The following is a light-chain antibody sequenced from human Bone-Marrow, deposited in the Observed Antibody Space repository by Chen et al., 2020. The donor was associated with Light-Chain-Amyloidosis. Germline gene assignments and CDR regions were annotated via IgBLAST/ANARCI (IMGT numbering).Light chain of an antibody. CDR2: AVS. CDR1: STDVGGYNY. V-gene: IGLV2-14*03. CDR3: SSYTASSFYV. Sequence: QSALTQPASVSGSPGQTITISCTGTSTDVGGYNYVSWYQQHPGKAPTLMIYAVSTRPSGVSSRFSGSKSGNTASLTISGLQAEDEADSYCSSYTASSFYVFGTATTVNVL. J-gene: IGLJ1*01.